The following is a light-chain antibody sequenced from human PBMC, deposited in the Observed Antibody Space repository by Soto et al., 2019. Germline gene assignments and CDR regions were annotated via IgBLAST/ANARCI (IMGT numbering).Light chain of an antibody. V-gene: IGKV1-5*03. CDR1: QSISSW. CDR2: KAS. Sequence: DIQMTQSPSTLSASVGDRVTITCRASQSISSWLAWYQQKPGEAPKLLIYKASSLEGGVPSRFTGSGSGTEFTLTISSLQPDDFATYFCQQYNSYPFTFGPGTKVDIK. J-gene: IGKJ3*01. CDR3: QQYNSYPFT.